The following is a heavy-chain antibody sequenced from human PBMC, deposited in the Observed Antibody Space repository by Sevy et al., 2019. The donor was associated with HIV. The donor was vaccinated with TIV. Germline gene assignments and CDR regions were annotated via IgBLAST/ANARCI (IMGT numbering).Heavy chain of an antibody. D-gene: IGHD2-2*02. CDR3: AKDMAIPVIADAFDI. J-gene: IGHJ3*02. CDR2: ISGSGDST. Sequence: WGSLRLSCAASGFTFSSYAMSWVRQAPGKGLEWVSVISGSGDSTYYADSVKGRFTISRDNSKNTLFLQLNSLRAEDTALYYCAKDMAIPVIADAFDIWGLGTMVTVSS. V-gene: IGHV3-23*01. CDR1: GFTFSSYA.